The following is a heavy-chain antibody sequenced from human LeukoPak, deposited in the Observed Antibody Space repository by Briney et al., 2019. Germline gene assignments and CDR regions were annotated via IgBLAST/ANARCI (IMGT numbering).Heavy chain of an antibody. V-gene: IGHV4-4*07. CDR1: GGSISSYY. Sequence: SETLSLTCTVSGGSISSYYWSWIRQPAGRGLEWIGRIYTSGSTNYNPSLKSRVTMSVDTSKNQFTLKLSSVTAADTAVYYCARVGATKEFDYWGQGTLVTVSS. J-gene: IGHJ4*02. CDR2: IYTSGST. D-gene: IGHD1-26*01. CDR3: ARVGATKEFDY.